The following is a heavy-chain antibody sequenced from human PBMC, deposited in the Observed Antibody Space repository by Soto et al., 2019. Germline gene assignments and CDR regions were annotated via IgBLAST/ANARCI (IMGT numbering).Heavy chain of an antibody. J-gene: IGHJ4*02. V-gene: IGHV3-23*01. CDR2: ISGSGSDT. CDR1: GLTFSGYV. CDR3: ARVLGGYRWNYVWFDY. Sequence: GGSLRLSCAASGLTFSGYVLGWVRQAPWKGLEWVSSISGSGSDTYYADSVKGRFTISRDNSTSTAYMELRSLRSDDTAVYYCARVLGGYRWNYVWFDYWGQGTLVTVSS. D-gene: IGHD1-7*01.